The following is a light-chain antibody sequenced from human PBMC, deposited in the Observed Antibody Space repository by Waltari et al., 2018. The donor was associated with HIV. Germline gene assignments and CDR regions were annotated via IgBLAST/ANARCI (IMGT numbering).Light chain of an antibody. V-gene: IGLV2-8*01. J-gene: IGLJ2*01. CDR1: NSDIGSIDY. Sequence: QSALTQPPSASGSPGQSVTLSCTGSNSDIGSIDYVSWYQLPPGKAPKLVISEVPKRPSGVSDRFSGSKSANTAFLTVSGLQAEDEADYYCSSFADRDGFYVLFGGGTRLTVL. CDR3: SSFADRDGFYVL. CDR2: EVP.